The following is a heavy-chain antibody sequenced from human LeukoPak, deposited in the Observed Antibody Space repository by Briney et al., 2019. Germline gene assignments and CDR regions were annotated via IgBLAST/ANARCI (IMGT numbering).Heavy chain of an antibody. V-gene: IGHV5-51*01. J-gene: IGHJ4*02. Sequence: GESLKISCKGAGYSFTNYWLGWVRQMPEKGLEWMGIIFPGDSDTTYSPSFQGQVTISADKSISTAYLQWSSLKASDTAMYYCARHVDSSSWSPFDYWGQGTLVTVSS. CDR1: GYSFTNYW. CDR2: IFPGDSDT. D-gene: IGHD6-13*01. CDR3: ARHVDSSSWSPFDY.